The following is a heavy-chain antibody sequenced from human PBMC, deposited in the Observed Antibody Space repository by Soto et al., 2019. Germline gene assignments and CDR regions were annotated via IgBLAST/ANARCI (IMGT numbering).Heavy chain of an antibody. V-gene: IGHV4-4*02. Sequence: QVQLQESGPGLVQPSGTLSLTCAVSGDSINNSHWWSWVRRTPGKGRGWIGETYHSGTTNYNPSRKTRVTISIDKSKNQFSLKMNSVTAADTAVYYCAREVNSSPARGPNWFDPWGQGTLVTVSS. CDR2: TYHSGTT. J-gene: IGHJ5*02. D-gene: IGHD6-13*01. CDR3: AREVNSSPARGPNWFDP. CDR1: GDSINNSHW.